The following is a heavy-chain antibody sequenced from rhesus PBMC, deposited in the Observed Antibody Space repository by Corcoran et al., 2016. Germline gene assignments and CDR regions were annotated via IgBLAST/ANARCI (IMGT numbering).Heavy chain of an antibody. CDR3: ARRLATVTLSYFDY. Sequence: QVQLQESGPGLVKPSETLSLTCAVSGGSISSSNWWSWIRQSPGKGLEWIGYIDGGRGSNSYNTALKSRVTISTDTSKNQFSLKRSSVAAADTAVYYCARRLATVTLSYFDYWGQGVLVTVSS. V-gene: IGHV4-65*01. D-gene: IGHD5-36*02. J-gene: IGHJ4*01. CDR2: IDGGRGSN. CDR1: GGSISSSNW.